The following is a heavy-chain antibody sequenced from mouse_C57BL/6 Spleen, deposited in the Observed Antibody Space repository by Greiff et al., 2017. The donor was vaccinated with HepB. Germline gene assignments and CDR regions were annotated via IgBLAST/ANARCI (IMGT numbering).Heavy chain of an antibody. D-gene: IGHD2-4*01. J-gene: IGHJ4*01. CDR2: IHPNSGST. Sequence: QVQLQQPGAELVKPGASVKLSCKASGYTFTSHWMHWVKQRPGQGLEWIGMIHPNSGSTNYNEKFKSKATLTVDKSSSTAYMQLSSLTSEDSAVYYCPYDYDGGYYAMDYWGQGTSVTVSS. V-gene: IGHV1-64*01. CDR1: GYTFTSHW. CDR3: PYDYDGGYYAMDY.